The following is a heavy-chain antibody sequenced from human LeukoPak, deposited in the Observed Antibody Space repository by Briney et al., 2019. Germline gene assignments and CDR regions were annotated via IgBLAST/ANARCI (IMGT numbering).Heavy chain of an antibody. CDR1: GFTFSSYE. CDR3: ARVGGAYGDYIFDY. D-gene: IGHD4-17*01. V-gene: IGHV3-48*03. J-gene: IGHJ4*02. CDR2: ISSSGSTI. Sequence: GGSLRLSCAASGFTFSSYEMNWVRQAPGKGLEWVSYISSSGSTIYYADSVKGRFTISRDNAKNSLYLQMNSLRAEDTAVYYCARVGGAYGDYIFDYWGQGTLVTVSS.